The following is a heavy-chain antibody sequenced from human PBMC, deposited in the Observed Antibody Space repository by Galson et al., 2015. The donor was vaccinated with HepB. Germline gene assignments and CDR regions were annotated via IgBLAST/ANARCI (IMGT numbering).Heavy chain of an antibody. CDR3: ARTASWAFDF. D-gene: IGHD2-2*01. CDR2: INAGTGNT. V-gene: IGHV1-3*01. CDR1: GYTFAKYA. Sequence: SVKVSCKGSGYTFAKYALHWVRQAPGQRLQWMGWINAGTGNTKYSQKFQGRAIITRDTSATTVYLDLSSLTSGDTAVYFCARTASWAFDFRGQGTRVTVSS. J-gene: IGHJ4*02.